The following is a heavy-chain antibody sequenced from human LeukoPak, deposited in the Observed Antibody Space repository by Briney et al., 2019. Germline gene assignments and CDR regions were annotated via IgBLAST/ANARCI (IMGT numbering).Heavy chain of an antibody. D-gene: IGHD3-10*01. CDR3: ARRGGSGRSFDY. CDR1: GASVSSGGYY. Sequence: PSETLSLTCTASGASVSSGGYYWIWRPQPPGKGLEWIGYIYYSGSTNYNPSRKSRVTISVDPSKNQFSLKVSSVTAADTAVYYCARRGGSGRSFDYWGQGTLVTVSS. V-gene: IGHV4-61*08. CDR2: IYYSGST. J-gene: IGHJ4*02.